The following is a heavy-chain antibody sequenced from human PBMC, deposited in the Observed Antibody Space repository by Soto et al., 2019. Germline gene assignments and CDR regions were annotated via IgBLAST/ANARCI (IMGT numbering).Heavy chain of an antibody. Sequence: EVQLVESGGGLVQPGESLRLSCAASGLTFRSYWMHWVRQAPGKGLVWVSRINTDGSVAMYVDSVKGRFTISRDNAKNTLYLHMNSLRAEDTAVYYCLRDMQLRRLDSWGQGTLVTVSS. D-gene: IGHD2-15*01. CDR1: GLTFRSYW. V-gene: IGHV3-74*03. CDR2: INTDGSVA. CDR3: LRDMQLRRLDS. J-gene: IGHJ4*02.